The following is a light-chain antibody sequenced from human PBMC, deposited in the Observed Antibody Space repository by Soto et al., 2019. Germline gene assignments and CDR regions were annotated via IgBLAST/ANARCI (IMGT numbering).Light chain of an antibody. J-gene: IGLJ2*01. CDR2: SNN. V-gene: IGLV1-44*01. CDR1: SSNIGSNT. Sequence: QSVLTPPPSASGTPGQRVTISCSGSSSNIGSNTVNWYQQLPGTAPKLLIYSNNQRPSGVPDRFSGSKSGTSASLAISGLQSEDEADYYCAAWEDSLNVVVFGGGTKLTVL. CDR3: AAWEDSLNVVV.